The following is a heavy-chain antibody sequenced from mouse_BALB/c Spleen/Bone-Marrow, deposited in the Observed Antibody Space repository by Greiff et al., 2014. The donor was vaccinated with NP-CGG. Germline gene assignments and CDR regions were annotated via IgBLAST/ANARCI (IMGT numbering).Heavy chain of an antibody. V-gene: IGHV3-8*02. CDR3: ARSGSSGYHYYAMDY. D-gene: IGHD3-1*01. CDR2: ISYSSST. CDR1: GDSITSGY. J-gene: IGHJ4*01. Sequence: VQLQQSGPSLVKPSQTPSLTCSVTGDSITSGYWNWIRKFPGNKLEYMGFISYSSSTYYNPSLKSRISITRDTSKNLYYLQLNSVTTEDSATYYCARSGSSGYHYYAMDYWGQGTSVTVSS.